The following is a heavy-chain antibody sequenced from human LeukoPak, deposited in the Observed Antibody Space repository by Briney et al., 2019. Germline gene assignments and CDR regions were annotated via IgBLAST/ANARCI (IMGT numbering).Heavy chain of an antibody. CDR3: ARYCSMRCPEYYFDY. CDR2: IRQDGSEK. D-gene: IGHD2-2*01. CDR1: GFTFSSYD. V-gene: IGHV3-7*01. Sequence: GGSLRLSCAASGFTFSSYDMHWVRQAPGKGLEWVANIRQDGSEKNYVDSVRGRFTISRDNAKNLLYLQMNSLRAEDTAVYYCARYCSMRCPEYYFDYWGQGTLVTVSS. J-gene: IGHJ4*02.